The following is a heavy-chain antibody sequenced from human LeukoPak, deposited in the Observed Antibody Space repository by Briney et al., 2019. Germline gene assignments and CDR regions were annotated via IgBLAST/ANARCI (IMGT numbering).Heavy chain of an antibody. J-gene: IGHJ4*02. CDR2: MNPNSGNT. Sequence: ASVKVSCKASGYTFTSYDINWVRQATGQGLEWMGWMNPNSGNTGYAQKFQGRVTITRNTSISTAYMELSSLRSEDTAVYYCARLMRYYDFWSGYFSRCYFDYWGQGTLVTVSS. D-gene: IGHD3-3*01. V-gene: IGHV1-8*03. CDR3: ARLMRYYDFWSGYFSRCYFDY. CDR1: GYTFTSYD.